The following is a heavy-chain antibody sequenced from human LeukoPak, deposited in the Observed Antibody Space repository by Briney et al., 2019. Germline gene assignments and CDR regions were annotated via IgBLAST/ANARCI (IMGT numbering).Heavy chain of an antibody. CDR3: ARGSGYYYGDFDY. J-gene: IGHJ4*02. V-gene: IGHV4-39*01. CDR1: GGSIRSSSYY. D-gene: IGHD3-22*01. Sequence: SETLSLTCIVSGGSIRSSSYYWGWIRQPPGKGLEWIGSIFYSGSTYYNPSLKSRVTISVDTPKNQFSLKLSPVTAADTAVYYCARGSGYYYGDFDYWGQGTLVTVSS. CDR2: IFYSGST.